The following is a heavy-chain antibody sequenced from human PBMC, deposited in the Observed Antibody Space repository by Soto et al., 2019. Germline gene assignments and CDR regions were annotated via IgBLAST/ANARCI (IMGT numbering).Heavy chain of an antibody. CDR1: GFTFSSYG. CDR3: HGQYCSSTSCYGAFDI. J-gene: IGHJ3*02. V-gene: IGHV3-33*01. D-gene: IGHD2-2*01. Sequence: QVQLVESGGGVVQPGRSLRLSCAASGFTFSSYGMHWVRQAPGKGLEWVAVIWYDGSNKYYADSVKGRFTISRDNSKNXLYLKMNSLRAEDTAVYYCHGQYCSSTSCYGAFDIWGQGTMVTVSS. CDR2: IWYDGSNK.